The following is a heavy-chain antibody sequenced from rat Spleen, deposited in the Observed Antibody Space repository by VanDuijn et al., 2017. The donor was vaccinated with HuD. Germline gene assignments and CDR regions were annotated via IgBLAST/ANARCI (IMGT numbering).Heavy chain of an antibody. V-gene: IGHV5-27*01. D-gene: IGHD1-12*02. CDR1: GFTFSNYY. Sequence: EVQLVESGGGLVQPGRSLKLSCAASGFTFSNYYMAWVRQAPTKGLEWVAYISTGGDNTYYRDSVKGRFTISRDNAKSTLYLQLDSLRSEDTATYYCTTDTFYDGTYYPGGVDYGGQGVMVTVSS. CDR2: ISTGGDNT. J-gene: IGHJ2*01. CDR3: TTDTFYDGTYYPGGVDY.